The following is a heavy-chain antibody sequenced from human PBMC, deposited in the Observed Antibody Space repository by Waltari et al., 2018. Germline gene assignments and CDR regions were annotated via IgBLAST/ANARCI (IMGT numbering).Heavy chain of an antibody. V-gene: IGHV3-30-3*01. CDR1: GFPFSSSA. Sequence: QAHLVESGGGVAQPGRSLRLSCPAPGFPFSSSATPWVRQGPGKGLEWVGVISYDGSNKYYADSVKGRFTISRDNSKNTRYLQMNSLRAEDTAVYYCASHPLDAFDIWGQGTMVTVSS. CDR2: ISYDGSNK. CDR3: ASHPLDAFDI. J-gene: IGHJ3*02.